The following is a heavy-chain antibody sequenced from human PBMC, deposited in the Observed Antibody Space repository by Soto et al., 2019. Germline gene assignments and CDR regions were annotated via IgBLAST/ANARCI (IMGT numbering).Heavy chain of an antibody. J-gene: IGHJ4*02. CDR1: GYSFAGYW. D-gene: IGHD3-22*01. V-gene: IGHV5-10-1*01. Sequence: GESLKISCTGSGYSFAGYWITWVRQKPGKGPEWMGRIDPSDSPTYYSPSFRGHVTISATKSITTVFLQWSSLRASDTAMYYRARQIYDSDTGPNFQYYFESWGQGTPVTVSS. CDR3: ARQIYDSDTGPNFQYYFES. CDR2: IDPSDSPT.